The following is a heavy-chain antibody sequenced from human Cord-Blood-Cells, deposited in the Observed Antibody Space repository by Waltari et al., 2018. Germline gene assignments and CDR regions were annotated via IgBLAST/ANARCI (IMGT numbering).Heavy chain of an antibody. CDR1: GGSFSGYY. J-gene: IGHJ6*03. Sequence: QVQLQQWGAGLLKPSETLSLTCAVYGGSFSGYYWRWIRKPPGKGLEWIGEINHSGSTNYNPSLKSRVTISVDTSKNQFSLKLSSVTAADTAVYYCARGGDYYYYYYMDVWGKGTTVTVSS. CDR2: INHSGST. V-gene: IGHV4-34*01. CDR3: ARGGDYYYYYYMDV. D-gene: IGHD4-17*01.